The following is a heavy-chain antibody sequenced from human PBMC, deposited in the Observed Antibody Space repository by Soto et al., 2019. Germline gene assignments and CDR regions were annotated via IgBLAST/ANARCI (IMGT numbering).Heavy chain of an antibody. CDR1: GDSISSGDYY. Sequence: SETLSLTCTVSGDSISSGDYYWSWIRQPPGKGLEWIGYIYYSGSTYYNPSLKSRVTISVDTSKNQFSLKLSSVTAADTAVYYCARSVVRPYYFDYWGQGTLVTVSS. V-gene: IGHV4-30-4*01. D-gene: IGHD1-1*01. CDR2: IYYSGST. J-gene: IGHJ4*02. CDR3: ARSVVRPYYFDY.